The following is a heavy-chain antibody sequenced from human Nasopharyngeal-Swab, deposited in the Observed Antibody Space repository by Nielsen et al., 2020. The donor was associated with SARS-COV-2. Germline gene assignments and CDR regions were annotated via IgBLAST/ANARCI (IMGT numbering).Heavy chain of an antibody. J-gene: IGHJ4*02. CDR1: GFTFGSYS. CDR2: ISSSSSYI. Sequence: GRSLRLSCAPSGFTFGSYSMNWVRQAPGKGLEWVSSISSSSSYIYYADSVKGRFTISRDNAKNSLYLQMNSLRAEDTAVYYYARDFPTPPYYDFWSGLQLDYWGQGTLVTVSS. V-gene: IGHV3-21*01. D-gene: IGHD3-3*01. CDR3: ARDFPTPPYYDFWSGLQLDY.